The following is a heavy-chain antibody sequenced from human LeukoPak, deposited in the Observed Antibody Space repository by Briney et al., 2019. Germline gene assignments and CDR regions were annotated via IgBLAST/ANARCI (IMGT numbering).Heavy chain of an antibody. CDR3: ARHSGSGSTKNYYYYYMDV. Sequence: GESLKISCKGSGYSFTSYCIGWVRQMPGKGLEWMGIIYPGDSDTRYSPSFQGQVTISADKSISTAYLQWSSLKASDTAMYYCARHSGSGSTKNYYYYYMDVWGKGTTVTVS. J-gene: IGHJ6*03. V-gene: IGHV5-51*01. CDR2: IYPGDSDT. D-gene: IGHD3-10*01. CDR1: GYSFTSYC.